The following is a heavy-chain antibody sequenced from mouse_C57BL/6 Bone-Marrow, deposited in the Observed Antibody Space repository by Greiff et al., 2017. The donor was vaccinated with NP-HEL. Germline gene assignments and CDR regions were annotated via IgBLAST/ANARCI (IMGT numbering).Heavy chain of an antibody. D-gene: IGHD2-1*01. CDR1: GYSFTGYY. V-gene: IGHV1-31*01. CDR3: ARLGYGILYYAMDY. CDR2: IYPYNGVS. Sequence: EVQGVESGPELVKPGASVKISCKASGYSFTGYYMHWVKQSHGNILDWIGYIYPYNGVSSYNQKFKGKAPLTVDKSSSTAYMELRSLTSEDSAVYYCARLGYGILYYAMDYWGQGTSVTVSS. J-gene: IGHJ4*01.